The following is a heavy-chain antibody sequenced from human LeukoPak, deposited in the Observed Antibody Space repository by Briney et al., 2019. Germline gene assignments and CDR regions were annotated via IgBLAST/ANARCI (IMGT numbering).Heavy chain of an antibody. J-gene: IGHJ4*02. CDR1: GYIFTSYG. V-gene: IGHV1-18*01. CDR2: ISAYNGST. Sequence: ASVKVSCKASGYIFTSYGISWVRQAPGQGLEWMGWISAYNGSTNYAQKLQGRVTMTTDTSTSTAYMELRSLRSDDTAVYYCARRYENYDFWSGPLTTEYYFDYWGQGTLVTVSS. D-gene: IGHD3-3*01. CDR3: ARRYENYDFWSGPLTTEYYFDY.